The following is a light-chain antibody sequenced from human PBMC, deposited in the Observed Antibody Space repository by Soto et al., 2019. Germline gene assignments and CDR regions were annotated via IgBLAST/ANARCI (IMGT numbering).Light chain of an antibody. CDR1: QTIRSTY. V-gene: IGKV3-20*01. Sequence: DIVLTQSPGTLSLSPGERVTLSCRASQTIRSTYFAWYQQKPGQAPRLLIYGASSRATGIPVRFSGTGSGTDFALTISRLEPEDSAVYYCQQYGSSLITFGRGTRLEIK. CDR2: GAS. CDR3: QQYGSSLIT. J-gene: IGKJ5*01.